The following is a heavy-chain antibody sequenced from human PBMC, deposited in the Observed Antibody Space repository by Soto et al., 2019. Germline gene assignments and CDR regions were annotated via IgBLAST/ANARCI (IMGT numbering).Heavy chain of an antibody. CDR2: IYYSGST. CDR3: ARQGYCSSTSCSPPYYYGMDV. Sequence: PSETLSLTCTVSGGSISSYYWSWIRQPPGKGLEWIGYIYYSGSTNYNPSLKSRVTISVDTSKNQFSLKLSSVTAADTAVYYCARQGYCSSTSCSPPYYYGMDVWGQGTTVTVSS. D-gene: IGHD2-2*01. J-gene: IGHJ6*02. V-gene: IGHV4-59*08. CDR1: GGSISSYY.